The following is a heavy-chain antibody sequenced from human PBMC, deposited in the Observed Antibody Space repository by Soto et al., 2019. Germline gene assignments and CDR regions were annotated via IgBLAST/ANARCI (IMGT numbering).Heavy chain of an antibody. J-gene: IGHJ6*01. Sequence: QVQLVQSVAEVKNPGSPLKVSCKASGGTFSSYATSWVRQTPGQGLEGMGGLIPIFGTANYAQKFQGRVTITADESTSTAHVDLRSLRSEDTNVSYLARSRPTAKKDDDYGRGVCGQGTTVRVSA. CDR2: LIPIFGTA. D-gene: IGHD5-18*01. V-gene: IGHV1-69*01. CDR3: ARSRPTAKKDDDYGRGV. CDR1: GGTFSSYA.